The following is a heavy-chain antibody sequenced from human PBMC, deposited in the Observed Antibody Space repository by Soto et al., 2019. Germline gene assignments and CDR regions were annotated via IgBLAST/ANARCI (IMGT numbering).Heavy chain of an antibody. Sequence: QVQLQESGPGLVKPSGTLSLTCAVSGGSISSSNWWSWVRQPPGKGLEWIGEIYHSGSTNYNPSLKNRVTISVDKSKNQFSLKLSSVTAADPAVYYCARGFSSWNDDGAGFDYWGQGTLVTVSS. V-gene: IGHV4-4*02. CDR1: GGSISSSNW. CDR2: IYHSGST. D-gene: IGHD1-1*01. J-gene: IGHJ4*02. CDR3: ARGFSSWNDDGAGFDY.